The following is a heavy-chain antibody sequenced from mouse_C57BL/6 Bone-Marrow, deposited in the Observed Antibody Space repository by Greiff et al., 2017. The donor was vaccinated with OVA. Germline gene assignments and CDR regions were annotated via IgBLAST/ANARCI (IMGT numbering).Heavy chain of an antibody. CDR2: ISDGGSYT. CDR1: GFTFSSYA. CDR3: ARGYYLDY. J-gene: IGHJ2*01. Sequence: EVQGVESGGGLVKPGGSLKLSCAASGFTFSSYAMSWVRQTPGKRLEWVATISDGGSYTYYTDNVKGRFTLSRDNAKNTLYLQLSNLKSEDTAMYYGARGYYLDYWGQGATLTVSS. V-gene: IGHV5-4*01.